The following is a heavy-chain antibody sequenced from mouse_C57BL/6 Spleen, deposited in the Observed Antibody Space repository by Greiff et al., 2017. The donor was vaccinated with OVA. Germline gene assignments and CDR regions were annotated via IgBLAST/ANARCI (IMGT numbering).Heavy chain of an antibody. CDR3: ARSEGWAYFDY. D-gene: IGHD3-3*01. J-gene: IGHJ2*01. CDR2: INPNNGGT. Sequence: VQLQQSGPELVKPGASVKISCKASGYTFTDYYMNWVKQSHGKSLEWIGDINPNNGGTSYNQKFKGKATLTVDKSSSKAYMELRSLTSEDSAVYYCARSEGWAYFDYGGQGTTLTVSS. CDR1: GYTFTDYY. V-gene: IGHV1-26*01.